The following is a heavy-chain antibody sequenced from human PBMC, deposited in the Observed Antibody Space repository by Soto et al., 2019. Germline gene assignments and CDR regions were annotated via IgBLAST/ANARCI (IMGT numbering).Heavy chain of an antibody. CDR2: IYYSGST. CDR1: GGSISSGGYY. D-gene: IGHD3-10*01. CDR3: ARAGTMVQGVIML. J-gene: IGHJ4*02. V-gene: IGHV4-31*03. Sequence: KASETLSLTCTVSGGSISSGGYYWSRIRQHPGKGLEWIGYIYYSGSTYYNPSLKSRVTISVDTSKNQFSLKLSSVTAADTAVYYWARAGTMVQGVIMLWGQGTLVTVSS.